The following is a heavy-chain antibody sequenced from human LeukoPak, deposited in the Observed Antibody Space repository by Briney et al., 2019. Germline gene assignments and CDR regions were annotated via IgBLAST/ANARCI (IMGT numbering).Heavy chain of an antibody. CDR1: GGSISSSNW. CDR3: ARDGAKRTMIVVVPDYFDY. CDR2: IYHSGST. J-gene: IGHJ4*02. V-gene: IGHV4-4*02. Sequence: SETLPLTCAVSGGSISSSNWWSWVRQPPGKGLEWIGEIYHSGSTNYNPSLKSRVTISVDKSKNQFSLKLSSVTAADTAVYYCARDGAKRTMIVVVPDYFDYWGQGTLVTVSS. D-gene: IGHD3-22*01.